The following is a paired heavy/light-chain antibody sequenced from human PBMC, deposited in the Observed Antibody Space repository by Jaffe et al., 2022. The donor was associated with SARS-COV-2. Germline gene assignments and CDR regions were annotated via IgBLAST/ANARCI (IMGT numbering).Light chain of an antibody. J-gene: IGKJ2*01. CDR1: QSLLESDGKTY. CDR3: MQSIQLPRT. CDR2: EVS. Sequence: DIVMTQTPLSLSVTPGQPASISCKSSQSLLESDGKTYLYWYLQRPGQPPQLLIYEVSNRFSGVPDRFSGSGSGTEFTLKISRVEAEDVGLYYCMQSIQLPRTFGQGTKLEIK. V-gene: IGKV2D-29*01.
Heavy chain of an antibody. CDR2: ISYDGRNE. J-gene: IGHJ3*01. CDR1: GFTFSNYG. Sequence: QVQLVESGGGVVQPGRSLILSCGASGFTFSNYGMHWVRQSPGKGLEWVAAISYDGRNEYYADSVKGRFSISRDNSKNTLYLQMNSLRTDDTGVYSCAREWQWLVRGVFDVWGLGTMVTVSS. CDR3: AREWQWLVRGVFDV. V-gene: IGHV3-30*03. D-gene: IGHD6-19*01.